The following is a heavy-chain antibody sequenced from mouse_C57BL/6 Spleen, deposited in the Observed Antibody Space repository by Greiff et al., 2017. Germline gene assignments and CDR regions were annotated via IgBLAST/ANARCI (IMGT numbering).Heavy chain of an antibody. CDR3: ARYYFDDGGFAY. Sequence: QVQLQQPGAELVKPGASVKLSCKASGYTFTSYWMHWVKQRPGQGLEWIGMIYPNSGSTNYNEKFKSKATLTVDKSSSTAYMQLSSLTSEDSAVYDCARYYFDDGGFAYWGQGTLVTVAA. J-gene: IGHJ3*01. D-gene: IGHD2-4*01. CDR1: GYTFTSYW. V-gene: IGHV1-64*01. CDR2: IYPNSGST.